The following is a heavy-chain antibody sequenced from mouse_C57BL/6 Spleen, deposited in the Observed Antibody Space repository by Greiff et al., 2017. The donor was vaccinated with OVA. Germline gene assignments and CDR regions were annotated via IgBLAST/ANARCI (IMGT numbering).Heavy chain of an antibody. CDR3: ARSNWDEGY. V-gene: IGHV1-26*01. Sequence: VQLQQSGPELVKPGASVKISCKASGYTFTDYYMNWVKQSHGKSLEWIGDINPNNGGTSYNQKFKGKATLTVDKSSSTAYMELRSLTSEDSAVYYCARSNWDEGYWGQGTTLTVSS. CDR1: GYTFTDYY. CDR2: INPNNGGT. J-gene: IGHJ2*01. D-gene: IGHD4-1*01.